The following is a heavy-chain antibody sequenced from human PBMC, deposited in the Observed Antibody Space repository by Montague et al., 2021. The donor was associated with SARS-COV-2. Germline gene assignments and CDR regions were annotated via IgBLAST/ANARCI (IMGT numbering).Heavy chain of an antibody. CDR3: ARGQSFGSGNSCNFDH. CDR1: GDSDSGVRPS. D-gene: IGHD3-10*01. V-gene: IGHV6-1*01. Sequence: CAISGDSDSGVRPSRNWNRQSSSLDFQWMGVTYYRSKWSTNYAVSVQSRITVNPDTSKNHFSLQLNSVTPEDTAVYYCARGQSFGSGNSCNFDHWGQGTLVTVSS. CDR2: TYYRSKWST. J-gene: IGHJ4*02.